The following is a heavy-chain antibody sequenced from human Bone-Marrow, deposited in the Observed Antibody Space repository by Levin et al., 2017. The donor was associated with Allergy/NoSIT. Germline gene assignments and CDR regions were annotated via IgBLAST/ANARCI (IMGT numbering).Heavy chain of an antibody. Sequence: GGSLRLSCAASGFTFDDYTMHWVRQAPGKGLEWVSLISWDGGSTYYADSVKGRFTISRDNSKNSLYLQMNSLRTEDTALYYCAKDIKGGTWGKDFWSGGFDYWGQGTLVTVSS. CDR1: GFTFDDYT. V-gene: IGHV3-43*01. CDR2: ISWDGGST. D-gene: IGHD3-3*01. CDR3: AKDIKGGTWGKDFWSGGFDY. J-gene: IGHJ4*02.